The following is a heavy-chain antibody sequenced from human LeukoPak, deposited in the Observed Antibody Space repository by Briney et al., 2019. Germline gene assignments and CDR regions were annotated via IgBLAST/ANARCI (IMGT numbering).Heavy chain of an antibody. CDR3: ARTPALDSYRLFDY. V-gene: IGHV4-39*07. Sequence: PSETLSLTCTVSGGSISSSSYYWGWIRQPPEKGLEWIGSIYYSGSTYYNPSLKSRVTISVDASKNQFSLKLSSETAADTAVYYCARTPALDSYRLFDYWGQGTLVTVSS. J-gene: IGHJ4*02. CDR1: GGSISSSSYY. CDR2: IYYSGST. D-gene: IGHD3/OR15-3a*01.